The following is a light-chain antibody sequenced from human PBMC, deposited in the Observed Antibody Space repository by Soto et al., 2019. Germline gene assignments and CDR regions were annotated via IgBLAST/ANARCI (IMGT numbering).Light chain of an antibody. V-gene: IGLV1-44*01. J-gene: IGLJ3*02. CDR1: SSNIGRNT. Sequence: QSVVTQSPSASGTPGQRVTISCSGSSSNIGRNTVSWYQQLPGTAPKLLIYSNNKWPSGVPDRFSGSKSGTSASLAISGLQSEDEAYYYCAAWDDSIKTWVFGGGTKLTVL. CDR2: SNN. CDR3: AAWDDSIKTWV.